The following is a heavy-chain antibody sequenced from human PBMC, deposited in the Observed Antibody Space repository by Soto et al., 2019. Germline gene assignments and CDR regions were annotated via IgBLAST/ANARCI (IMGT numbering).Heavy chain of an antibody. Sequence: SETLSLTCTVSGGSISSGGYYWSWIRQHPGKGLEWIGYIYYSGSTYYNPSLKSRVTISVDTPKNQFSLKLSSVTAADTAVYYCERHHSSARLHFDSWGPGTLVTVSS. D-gene: IGHD6-19*01. CDR3: ERHHSSARLHFDS. J-gene: IGHJ4*02. CDR1: GGSISSGGYY. V-gene: IGHV4-31*03. CDR2: IYYSGST.